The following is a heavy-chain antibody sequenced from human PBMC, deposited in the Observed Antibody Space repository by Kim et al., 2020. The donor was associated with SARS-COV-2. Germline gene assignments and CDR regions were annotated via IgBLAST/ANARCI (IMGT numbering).Heavy chain of an antibody. J-gene: IGHJ4*02. CDR3: TTDTPLGGIDY. CDR2: T. Sequence: TDYAAPVKGRFTISRDDSKNTLYLQMNSLKTEDTAVYYCTTDTPLGGIDYWGQGTLVTVSS. D-gene: IGHD7-27*01. V-gene: IGHV3-15*01.